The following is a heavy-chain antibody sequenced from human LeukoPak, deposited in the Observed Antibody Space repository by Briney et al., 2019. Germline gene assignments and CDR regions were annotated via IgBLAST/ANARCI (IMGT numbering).Heavy chain of an antibody. CDR2: LNSDGSSI. Sequence: GGSLRLSRVASGFTFNHYWMHWVRQGPGKGLVWVSRLNSDGSSITYADSVKGRFTVSRDNAKNTVYLQMNSLGAEDTAVFYCARGRHLGAGINDAFDIWGQGTTVTVSS. CDR1: GFTFNHYW. V-gene: IGHV3-74*01. CDR3: ARGRHLGAGINDAFDI. D-gene: IGHD1-26*01. J-gene: IGHJ3*02.